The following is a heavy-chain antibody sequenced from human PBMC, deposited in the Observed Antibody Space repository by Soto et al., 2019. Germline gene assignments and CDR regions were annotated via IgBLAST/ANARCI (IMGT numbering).Heavy chain of an antibody. CDR2: ISGTGGSS. CDR1: GFTFSTYT. CDR3: AKRAVAGRNWYFDL. Sequence: EVQLLESGGGLVQPGGSLRLSCAASGFTFSTYTMSWVRQAPGKGMECVSAISGTGGSSSYTDSVKGRFTISRDNSKNTVPLQMDSLRAEDTARYYCAKRAVAGRNWYFDLWGRGTLVTVSS. J-gene: IGHJ2*01. V-gene: IGHV3-23*01. D-gene: IGHD6-19*01.